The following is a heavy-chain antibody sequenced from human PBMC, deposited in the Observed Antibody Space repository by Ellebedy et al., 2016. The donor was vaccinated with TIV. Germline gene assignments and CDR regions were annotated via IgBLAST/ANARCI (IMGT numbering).Heavy chain of an antibody. CDR3: ALGSGLDF. CDR1: GGSISSSSYY. J-gene: IGHJ4*02. CDR2: IYYSGST. V-gene: IGHV4-39*01. D-gene: IGHD3-10*01. Sequence: MPSETLSLTCTVSGGSISSSSYYWGWIRQPPGKGLEWIGSIYYSGSTYYNPSLKSRVTISVDTSKNQFSLKLSSVTAADTAVYYCALGSGLDFWGQGTLVTVSS.